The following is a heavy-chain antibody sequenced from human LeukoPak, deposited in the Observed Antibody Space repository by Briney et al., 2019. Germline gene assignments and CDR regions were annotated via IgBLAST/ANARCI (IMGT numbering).Heavy chain of an antibody. Sequence: SETLSLTCAVSGESFSHYYWSWLRQTPGKGLEWIGEINHRGTTNYNPSLKSRVAISIDTSRNQFSLQVTSVAAADTAVFYCARGAFHTSSVWFDPWGQGTLVTVSS. CDR3: ARGAFHTSSVWFDP. CDR1: GESFSHYY. CDR2: INHRGTT. V-gene: IGHV4-34*01. D-gene: IGHD2-2*01. J-gene: IGHJ5*02.